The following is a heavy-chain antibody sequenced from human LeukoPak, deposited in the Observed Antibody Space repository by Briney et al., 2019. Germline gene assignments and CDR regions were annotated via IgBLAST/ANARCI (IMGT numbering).Heavy chain of an antibody. CDR3: AIDPNWGTHS. Sequence: GGYLRLSCAASGFTFSTYTMYWVRHPPGKRLEWVSIIGNNGGGIHYADSVKGRFTISRDNFKNALYLQMNSLRVEDTAVYYCAIDPNWGTHSWGQGVLVTVSS. CDR1: GFTFSTYT. V-gene: IGHV3-23*01. CDR2: IGNNGGGI. J-gene: IGHJ4*02. D-gene: IGHD7-27*01.